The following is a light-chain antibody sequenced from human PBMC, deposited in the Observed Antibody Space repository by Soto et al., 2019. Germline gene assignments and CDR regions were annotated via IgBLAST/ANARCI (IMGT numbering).Light chain of an antibody. CDR3: SSYTSSSPYV. V-gene: IGLV2-14*01. J-gene: IGLJ1*01. Sequence: QSALTQPASVSGSPGQSITISCTGTSSYVGGYNYVSWYQQHPGKAPKLMTYDVSNRPSGVSNRFSGSKSGNTASLTISGLQAEDEADYYCSSYTSSSPYVFGTGTKVTVL. CDR2: DVS. CDR1: SSYVGGYNY.